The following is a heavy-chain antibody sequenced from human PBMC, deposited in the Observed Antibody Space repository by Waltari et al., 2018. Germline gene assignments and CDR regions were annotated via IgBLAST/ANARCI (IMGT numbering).Heavy chain of an antibody. D-gene: IGHD5-12*01. V-gene: IGHV3-7*01. CDR2: IKQDGREK. J-gene: IGHJ3*02. Sequence: EVQLVESGGGLVQPGGSLRLSCAASGFTFSSYWMSWVRPAPGKGLEWVANIKQDGREKYTLDTVKCRFTISRDNAKNALYLQMNSLRAEDTAVYYCARSKRYSGYDHDAFDIWGQGTMVTVSS. CDR1: GFTFSSYW. CDR3: ARSKRYSGYDHDAFDI.